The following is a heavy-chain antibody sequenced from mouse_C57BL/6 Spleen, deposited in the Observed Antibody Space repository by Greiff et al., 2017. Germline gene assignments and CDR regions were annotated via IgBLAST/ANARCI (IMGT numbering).Heavy chain of an antibody. Sequence: DVMLVESGGGLVKPGGSLKLSCAASGFTFSSYAMSWVRQTPEKRLEWVATISDGGSYTYYPDNVKGRFTISRDNAKNNLYLQMSHLKSEDTAMYYCARDRDYYGFDYWGQGTTLTVSS. CDR3: ARDRDYYGFDY. D-gene: IGHD1-1*01. CDR1: GFTFSSYA. CDR2: ISDGGSYT. J-gene: IGHJ2*01. V-gene: IGHV5-4*01.